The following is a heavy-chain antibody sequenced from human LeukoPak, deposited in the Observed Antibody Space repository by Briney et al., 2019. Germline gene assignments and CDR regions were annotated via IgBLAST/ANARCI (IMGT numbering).Heavy chain of an antibody. Sequence: ASVTVSCTASGYTFTGHYMHWVRQAPGQGLEWMGWINPSSGGTKYAQKFQGRATMTRDTSISTAYMELSRLRSDDTAVYYCARKTYSGTYYDYWGQGTLVTVSS. CDR1: GYTFTGHY. V-gene: IGHV1-2*02. CDR2: INPSSGGT. D-gene: IGHD1-26*01. CDR3: ARKTYSGTYYDY. J-gene: IGHJ4*02.